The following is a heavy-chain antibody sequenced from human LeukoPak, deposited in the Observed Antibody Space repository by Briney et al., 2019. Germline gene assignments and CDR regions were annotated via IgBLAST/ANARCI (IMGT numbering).Heavy chain of an antibody. Sequence: GASVKVSCKASGYTFTGYYMHWVRQAPGQGLEWMGWINPNSGGTNYAQKFQGRVTMTRDTSISTAYMELSRLRSDDTAVYYCARGERRLVATDSAGYYYYYYMDVWGKGTTVTVSS. J-gene: IGHJ6*03. D-gene: IGHD5-12*01. V-gene: IGHV1-2*02. CDR1: GYTFTGYY. CDR2: INPNSGGT. CDR3: ARGERRLVATDSAGYYYYYYMDV.